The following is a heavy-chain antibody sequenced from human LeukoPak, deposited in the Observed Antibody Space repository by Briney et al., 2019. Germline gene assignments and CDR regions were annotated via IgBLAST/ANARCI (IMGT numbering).Heavy chain of an antibody. J-gene: IGHJ2*01. Sequence: SETLSLTCTVSGGSISSYYWSWIRQPAGKGLEWIGRIYTSGSTNYNPSLKSRVTMSVDTSKNQCSLKLSSVTAADTAVYYCARDRQWLAYWYFDLWGRGTLVTVSS. V-gene: IGHV4-4*07. CDR2: IYTSGST. D-gene: IGHD6-19*01. CDR3: ARDRQWLAYWYFDL. CDR1: GGSISSYY.